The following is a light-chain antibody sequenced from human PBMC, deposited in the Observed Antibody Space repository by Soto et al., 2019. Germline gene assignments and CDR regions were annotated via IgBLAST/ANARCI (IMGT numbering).Light chain of an antibody. Sequence: QSVLTQPPSASGSPGQSVTISCTGTSSDVGGYNYVSWYQQHPGKAPKLMIYEVSTRPSGVPDRFSGSKSGNTASLTVSGLQAEDEADYYCSAWDNSLNGYVFGPGTKLTVL. CDR2: EVS. V-gene: IGLV2-8*01. CDR1: SSDVGGYNY. J-gene: IGLJ1*01. CDR3: SAWDNSLNGYV.